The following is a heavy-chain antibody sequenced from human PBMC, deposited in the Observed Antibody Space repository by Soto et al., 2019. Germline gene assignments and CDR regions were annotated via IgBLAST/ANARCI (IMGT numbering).Heavy chain of an antibody. J-gene: IGHJ6*02. Sequence: LRLSCAASGFTFSSYGMHWVRQAPGKGLEWVAVIWYGGSNKYYADSVKGRFTISRDNSKNTLYLQMNSLRAEDTAVYYCARVGATPEYYYGMDVWGQGTTVTVSS. D-gene: IGHD1-26*01. V-gene: IGHV3-33*01. CDR2: IWYGGSNK. CDR3: ARVGATPEYYYGMDV. CDR1: GFTFSSYG.